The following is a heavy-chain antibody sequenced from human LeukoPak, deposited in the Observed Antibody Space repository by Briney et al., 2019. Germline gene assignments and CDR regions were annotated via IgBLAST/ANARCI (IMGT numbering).Heavy chain of an antibody. CDR3: ARTTSLTASGYDY. V-gene: IGHV1-8*03. J-gene: IGHJ4*02. CDR1: VYTLTIYH. CDR2: MKSDSGDS. Sequence: ASVSVSLTCSVYTLTIYHINWVRHPSGQGLEWVGWMKSDSGDSGYAQNFQGRVTITTDTSINTAYMELRILRSDDTAMYFCARTTSLTASGYDYWGQGTLVTVSS. D-gene: IGHD1-20*01.